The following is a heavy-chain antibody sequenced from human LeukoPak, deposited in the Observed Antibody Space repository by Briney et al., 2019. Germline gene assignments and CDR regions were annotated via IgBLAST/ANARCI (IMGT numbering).Heavy chain of an antibody. D-gene: IGHD3-22*01. CDR1: GYTFTSYG. J-gene: IGHJ4*02. CDR3: ARVSDYYDSSGYFDY. CDR2: IGAYNGNT. V-gene: IGHV1-18*01. Sequence: ASRKVSCKASGYTFTSYGISWVRQAPGQGLEWMGWIGAYNGNTNYAQKLQGRVTTTTDTYTSTAYMELRSLRSDDTAVYYCARVSDYYDSSGYFDYWGQGTLVTVSS.